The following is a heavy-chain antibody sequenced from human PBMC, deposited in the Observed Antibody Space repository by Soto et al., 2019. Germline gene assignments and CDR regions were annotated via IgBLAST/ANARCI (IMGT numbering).Heavy chain of an antibody. J-gene: IGHJ5*02. CDR3: ARRGNYYASGSYPLVDP. V-gene: IGHV5-51*01. CDR1: GYSFTSYW. D-gene: IGHD3-10*01. Sequence: GESLKISCKGSGYSFTSYWIGWVRQMPGKGLEWMGIIYPGDSDTRYSPSFQGQVTISVDKSISTAYLQWTSLKASDTAMYYCARRGNYYASGSYPLVDPWGQGTLVTVSS. CDR2: IYPGDSDT.